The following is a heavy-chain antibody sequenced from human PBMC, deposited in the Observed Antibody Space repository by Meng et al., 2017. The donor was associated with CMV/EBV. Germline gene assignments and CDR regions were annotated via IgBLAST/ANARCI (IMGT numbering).Heavy chain of an antibody. Sequence: QGQLGQAGAEVKKPGAQGKVSSQASGYTFTSYGISWVRQAPGQGLEWMGWISAYNGNTNYAQKLQGRVTMTTDTSTSTAYMELRSLRSDDTAVYYCARGVGAELDAEYFQHWGQGTLVTVSS. CDR1: GYTFTSYG. D-gene: IGHD1-26*01. V-gene: IGHV1-18*01. CDR3: ARGVGAELDAEYFQH. J-gene: IGHJ1*01. CDR2: ISAYNGNT.